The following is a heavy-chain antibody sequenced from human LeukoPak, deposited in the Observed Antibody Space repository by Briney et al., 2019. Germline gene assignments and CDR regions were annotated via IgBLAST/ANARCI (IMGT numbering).Heavy chain of an antibody. CDR3: ARDPRISTVLTPFDY. V-gene: IGHV3-74*01. CDR2: IETDGSIT. J-gene: IGHJ4*02. Sequence: GGSLRLSCAGSGFSLNSYWMHWVRQAPGKGLEWVSGIETDGSITTYADSVRGRFTISRDNDKNTLYLQMNSLRAEDTAVYYCARDPRISTVLTPFDYWGQGTLVTVSS. CDR1: GFSLNSYW. D-gene: IGHD4-17*01.